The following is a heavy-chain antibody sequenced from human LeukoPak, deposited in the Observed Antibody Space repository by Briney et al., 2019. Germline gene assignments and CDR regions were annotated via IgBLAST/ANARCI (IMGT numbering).Heavy chain of an antibody. CDR3: ARDRETNSETLTGSYTDY. J-gene: IGHJ4*02. CDR2: INPTGGST. V-gene: IGHV1-46*01. Sequence: GASVKVSCKASGYTFTSYYMHWVRQAPGQGLEWMGLINPTGGSTGYAQKFQGRVTMTRDMSIGTAYMELSRLISDDTAIYYCARDRETNSETLTGSYTDYWGQGTLVTVSS. D-gene: IGHD3-9*01. CDR1: GYTFTSYY.